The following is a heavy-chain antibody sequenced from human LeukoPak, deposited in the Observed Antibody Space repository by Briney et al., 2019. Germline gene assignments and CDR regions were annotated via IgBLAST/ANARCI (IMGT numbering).Heavy chain of an antibody. J-gene: IGHJ4*02. CDR1: GFTFSSYA. Sequence: PGGSLRRSCAASGFTFSSYAMSWVRQAPGKGLEWVSAISGSGGSTYYADSVKGRFTISRDNPKNTLYLQMNSLRAEDTAVYYCANYSNGWYNLEYWGQGTLVTVSS. V-gene: IGHV3-23*01. D-gene: IGHD6-19*01. CDR3: ANYSNGWYNLEY. CDR2: ISGSGGST.